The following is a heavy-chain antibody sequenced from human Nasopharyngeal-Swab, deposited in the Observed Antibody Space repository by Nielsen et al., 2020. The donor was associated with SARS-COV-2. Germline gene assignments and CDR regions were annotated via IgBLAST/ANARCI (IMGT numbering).Heavy chain of an antibody. J-gene: IGHJ6*02. Sequence: GESLKISCAASGFTFSDYYMSWIRQAPGKGLEWVSYISSSSSYTNYADSVKGRFTISRDSAKNSLYLQMNSLRAEDTAVYYCARKQLVYYYYYGMDVWGQGTTVTVSS. V-gene: IGHV3-11*03. CDR3: ARKQLVYYYYYGMDV. CDR1: GFTFSDYY. CDR2: ISSSSSYT. D-gene: IGHD6-13*01.